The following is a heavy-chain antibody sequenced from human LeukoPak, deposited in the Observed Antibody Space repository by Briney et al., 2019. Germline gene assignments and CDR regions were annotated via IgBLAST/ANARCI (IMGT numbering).Heavy chain of an antibody. CDR2: IGASGGSA. J-gene: IGHJ4*02. CDR3: ARDRSGSFYVFDY. Sequence: GGSLRLSCAASGFTFSTQAMTWVRQAPGKGLEWVSGIGASGGSAYYADSVKGRFTISRDNSKNTLYLQMNSLRAEDTAVYYCARDRSGSFYVFDYWGQGTLVTVSS. D-gene: IGHD1-26*01. V-gene: IGHV3-23*01. CDR1: GFTFSTQA.